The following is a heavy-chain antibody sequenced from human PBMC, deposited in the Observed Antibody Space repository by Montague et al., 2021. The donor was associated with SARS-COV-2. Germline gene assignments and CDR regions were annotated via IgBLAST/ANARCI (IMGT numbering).Heavy chain of an antibody. CDR2: VSHSGRI. Sequence: SETLSLTCAVYGGSFSDYYWTWIRQPPGKGLEWLGEVSHSGRINYNPSLKSRITISVDTSKNQFSLRLSSVTAADTAVYYCARGRVDTTMILVVFTGAAHYLDSWGQGTLVSVSS. CDR3: ARGRVDTTMILVVFTGAAHYLDS. D-gene: IGHD3-22*01. J-gene: IGHJ4*02. V-gene: IGHV4-34*01. CDR1: GGSFSDYY.